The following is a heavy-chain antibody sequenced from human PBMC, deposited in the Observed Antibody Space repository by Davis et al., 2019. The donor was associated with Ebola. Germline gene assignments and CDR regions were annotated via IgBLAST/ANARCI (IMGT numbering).Heavy chain of an antibody. CDR1: GFTFSSYW. J-gene: IGHJ6*02. CDR2: IYSGGST. Sequence: GESLKISCAASGFTFSSYWMSWVRQAPGKGLEWVSVIYSGGSTYYADSVKGRFTISRHNPKNTLYPQMNSLRAEDTAVYYCARTGTTAYYYYGMDVWGQGTTVTVSS. D-gene: IGHD1-7*01. CDR3: ARTGTTAYYYYGMDV. V-gene: IGHV3-53*04.